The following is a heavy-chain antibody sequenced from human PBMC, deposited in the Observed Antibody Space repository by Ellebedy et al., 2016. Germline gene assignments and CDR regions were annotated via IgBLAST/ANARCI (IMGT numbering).Heavy chain of an antibody. CDR3: ARDSSGRNY. J-gene: IGHJ4*02. CDR1: GGSISSYF. Sequence: SETLSLTCTVSGGSISSYFWSWIRQPPGKGLEWIGYIYYSGDTNYNPSLKGRVTISVDKSKNQFSLKLSSVTAADTAVYYCARDSSGRNYWGQGTLVTVS. V-gene: IGHV4-59*12. CDR2: IYYSGDT. D-gene: IGHD6-19*01.